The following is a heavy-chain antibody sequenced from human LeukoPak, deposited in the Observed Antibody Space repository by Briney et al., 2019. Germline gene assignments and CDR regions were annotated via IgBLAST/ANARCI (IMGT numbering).Heavy chain of an antibody. D-gene: IGHD3-22*01. V-gene: IGHV1-2*02. J-gene: IGHJ4*02. CDR3: ATGSHVRVYDSSAYYGHY. Sequence: ASVKVSCKASGYTFTGYYMHWVRQAPGQGLEWMGWINPNSGGTNYAQKFQGRVTMTRDTSISTAYMELSRLRSDDTAVYYCATGSHVRVYDSSAYYGHYWGQGTLVTVSS. CDR1: GYTFTGYY. CDR2: INPNSGGT.